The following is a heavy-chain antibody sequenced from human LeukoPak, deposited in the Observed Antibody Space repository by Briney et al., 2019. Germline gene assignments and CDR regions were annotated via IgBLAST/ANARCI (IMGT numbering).Heavy chain of an antibody. Sequence: PGGSLRLSCAASGFTFTTYTIHWVHQAPGKGLEYVSAVVGNGGTTYYANSVKGRFIISRDNSKNTVYLQMGSLRAEDTAVYYCARERAFYYFDYWGQGTLVTVSS. CDR2: VVGNGGTT. V-gene: IGHV3-64*01. CDR3: ARERAFYYFDY. CDR1: GFTFTTYT. J-gene: IGHJ4*02.